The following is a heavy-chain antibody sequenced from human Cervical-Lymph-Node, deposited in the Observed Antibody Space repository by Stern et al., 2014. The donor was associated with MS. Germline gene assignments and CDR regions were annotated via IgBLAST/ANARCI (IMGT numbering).Heavy chain of an antibody. J-gene: IGHJ4*02. CDR3: AREEPLLWTAHDY. CDR2: KSYDGSNK. Sequence: VQLVQSGGGVVQPGRSLRLSCAASGFTFSSYAMHWVRQAPGKGLEWVAVKSYDGSNKSYADSVKGRFTISRDNSKNTLYLQMNSLRAEDTAVYYCAREEPLLWTAHDYWGQGTLVTVSS. CDR1: GFTFSSYA. V-gene: IGHV3-30-3*01. D-gene: IGHD2-21*01.